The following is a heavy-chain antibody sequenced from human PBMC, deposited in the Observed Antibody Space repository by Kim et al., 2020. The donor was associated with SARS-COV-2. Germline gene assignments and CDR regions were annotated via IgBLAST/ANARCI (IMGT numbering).Heavy chain of an antibody. CDR1: GFTFSDAW. CDR2: IKSKTSGGTT. D-gene: IGHD3-22*01. V-gene: IGHV3-15*01. Sequence: GGSLRLSCAASGFTFSDAWMSWVRQAPGKGLEWVGRIKSKTSGGTTDYAAPVKGRFTILRDDSKNTLYLQMNSLKTEDTAVYYCTSRRDYYDSSGFDYWGQGTLVTVSS. CDR3: TSRRDYYDSSGFDY. J-gene: IGHJ4*02.